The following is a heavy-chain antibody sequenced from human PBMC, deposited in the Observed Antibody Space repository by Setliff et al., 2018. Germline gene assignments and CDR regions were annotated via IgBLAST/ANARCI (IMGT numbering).Heavy chain of an antibody. CDR1: GGSVSSSAYY. D-gene: IGHD3-10*01. CDR2: IYYSGST. Sequence: PSETLSLTCIVSGGSVSSSAYYWAWIRRSPGRGLEWLGSIYYSGSTSYNLSLKSRLSISVDAPDNQFSVKLSSVTAADTAVYYCARHKSNGSGSYPSLYMDVWGKGIMVTVSS. CDR3: ARHKSNGSGSYPSLYMDV. J-gene: IGHJ6*03. V-gene: IGHV4-39*01.